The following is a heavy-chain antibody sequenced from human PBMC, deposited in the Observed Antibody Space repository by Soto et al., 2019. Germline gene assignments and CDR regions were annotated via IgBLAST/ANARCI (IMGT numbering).Heavy chain of an antibody. CDR1: GYTFSTYG. J-gene: IGHJ4*02. D-gene: IGHD3-3*01. V-gene: IGHV1-8*02. Sequence: ASVKVSCKASGYTFSTYGINWVRQATGQGLEWMGWMNPNSGNTGYAQKFQGRVTMTRNTSISTAYMELSSLRSEDTAVYYCAAPNDFWSGYNFWGQGTLVTVSS. CDR3: AAPNDFWSGYNF. CDR2: MNPNSGNT.